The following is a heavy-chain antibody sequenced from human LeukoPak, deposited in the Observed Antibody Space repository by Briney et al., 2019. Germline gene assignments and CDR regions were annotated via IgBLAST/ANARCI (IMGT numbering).Heavy chain of an antibody. CDR2: INPYSGGT. V-gene: IGHV1-2*02. CDR3: ARESFGEVLSDPYFDY. D-gene: IGHD3-10*01. CDR1: GYSFTGYY. J-gene: IGHJ4*02. Sequence: ASVKVSCKASGYSFTGYYIHWVRQAPGQGLEWMGWINPYSGGTNYAQKFQGRVTMTRDTSISTAYMELSRLRSDDTAVYYCARESFGEVLSDPYFDYWGQGTLVTVSS.